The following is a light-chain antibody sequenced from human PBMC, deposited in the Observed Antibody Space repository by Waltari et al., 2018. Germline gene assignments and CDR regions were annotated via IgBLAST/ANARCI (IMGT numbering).Light chain of an antibody. CDR3: QQYNSYSS. CDR1: QSISSW. CDR2: KAS. V-gene: IGKV1-5*03. Sequence: DIQMTQSPYTLSAYVGDRVTIPCRASQSISSWLAWYQQKPGKAPKLLIYKASSLESGVPSRFSGSGSGTEFTLTISSLQPDDFATYYCQQYNSYSSFGQGTKLEIK. J-gene: IGKJ2*01.